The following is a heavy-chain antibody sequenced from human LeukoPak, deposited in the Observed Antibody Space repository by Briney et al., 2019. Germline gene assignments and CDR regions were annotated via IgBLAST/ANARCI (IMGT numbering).Heavy chain of an antibody. CDR2: IYHSGST. CDR1: DHFISSGYY. CDR3: ARAGYGSGSYGFYFDY. D-gene: IGHD3-10*01. V-gene: IGHV4-38-2*01. Sequence: SETLSLTCAVSDHFISSGYYWGWIWQPPGKGLEWIGSIYHSGSTYYNPSLKSRVTISLDTSKNQFSLKLSSVTAADTAVYYCARAGYGSGSYGFYFDYWGQGTLVTVSS. J-gene: IGHJ4*02.